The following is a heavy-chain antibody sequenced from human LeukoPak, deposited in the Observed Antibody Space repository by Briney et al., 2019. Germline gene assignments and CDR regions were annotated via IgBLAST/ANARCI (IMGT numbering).Heavy chain of an antibody. CDR2: IDEHGFKT. CDR1: GFIFRSYW. D-gene: IGHD1-7*01. J-gene: IGHJ4*02. V-gene: IGHV3-7*01. CDR3: ARDGITCTRDY. Sequence: GGSLRLFCAASGFIFRSYWMVWVRQAPGKGLEWVASIDEHGFKTYYAASVTGRFTISKDTAKNSLDLQMNSLRAEDTAVYYCARDGITCTRDYWGQGALVTVSS.